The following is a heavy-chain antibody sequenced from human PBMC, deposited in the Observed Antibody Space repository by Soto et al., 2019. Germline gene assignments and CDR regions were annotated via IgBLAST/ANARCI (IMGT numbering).Heavy chain of an antibody. CDR2: ISSSSSTI. D-gene: IGHD3-3*01. Sequence: PGGSLRLSCAASGFTFSSYSMNWVRQAPGKGLEWVSYISSSSSTIYYADSVKGRFTISRDNAKNSLYLQMNSLRAEDTAVYYCARENYDFWSGYSARVFNWFDPWGQGTLVTVSS. J-gene: IGHJ5*02. CDR3: ARENYDFWSGYSARVFNWFDP. CDR1: GFTFSSYS. V-gene: IGHV3-48*01.